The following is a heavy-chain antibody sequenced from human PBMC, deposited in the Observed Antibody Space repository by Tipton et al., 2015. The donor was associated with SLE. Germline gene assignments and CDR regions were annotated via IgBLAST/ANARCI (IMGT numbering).Heavy chain of an antibody. CDR2: IHFPGRT. J-gene: IGHJ5*02. Sequence: LRLSCTVSGGSISNYYWSWIRQSPGKGLEWIGYIHFPGRTNYNPSLKSRVSMSLDTSNRFSLKLSSVTAADTAVYYCAREGSSSSPGLVDPWGQGTLVTVSS. V-gene: IGHV4-59*01. CDR1: GGSISNYY. CDR3: AREGSSSSPGLVDP. D-gene: IGHD6-13*01.